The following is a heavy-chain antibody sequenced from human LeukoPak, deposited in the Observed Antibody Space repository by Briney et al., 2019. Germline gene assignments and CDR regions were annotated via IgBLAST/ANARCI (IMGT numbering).Heavy chain of an antibody. CDR3: ARGVGTAMPKPYYYYYGMDV. CDR2: IYYSGST. CDR1: GYSISSYY. J-gene: IGHJ6*02. D-gene: IGHD5-18*01. Sequence: SETLSLTCTISGYSISSYYWSWIRQPPGKGLEWIGYIYYSGSTNYNPSLKSRVTISVDTSKNQFSLKLSSVTAADTAVYYCARGVGTAMPKPYYYYYGMDVWGQGTTVTVSS. V-gene: IGHV4-59*08.